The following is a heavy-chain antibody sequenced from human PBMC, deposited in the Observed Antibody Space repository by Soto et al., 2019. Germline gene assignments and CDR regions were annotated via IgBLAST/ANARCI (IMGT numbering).Heavy chain of an antibody. D-gene: IGHD1-1*01. Sequence: VHLLESGGDLVQRGGSLRLSCAASGFIFSNYAMSWVRQAPGRGLEWVSAISGSGATTYYPDSVKGRFTIPRDNSKNTLYLQMNNLRADDTAVYYCTKGGIPRRYNIPKVDFDYWGQGSLVTVSS. CDR2: ISGSGATT. CDR1: GFIFSNYA. CDR3: TKGGIPRRYNIPKVDFDY. J-gene: IGHJ4*02. V-gene: IGHV3-23*01.